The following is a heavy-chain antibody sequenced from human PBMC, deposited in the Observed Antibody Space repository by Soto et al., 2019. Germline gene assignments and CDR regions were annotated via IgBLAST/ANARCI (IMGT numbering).Heavy chain of an antibody. Sequence: QVQLVQSGAEVKKPGSSVKVSCKASGGTFSSYAISWVRQAPGQGLEWMGGIIPIFGTANYAQKFQGRVTITADESTSKADMELSSLRSEDTAVYYCALINDYPDAFDIWGQGTMVTVSS. V-gene: IGHV1-69*12. CDR3: ALINDYPDAFDI. J-gene: IGHJ3*02. CDR2: IIPIFGTA. D-gene: IGHD4-17*01. CDR1: GGTFSSYA.